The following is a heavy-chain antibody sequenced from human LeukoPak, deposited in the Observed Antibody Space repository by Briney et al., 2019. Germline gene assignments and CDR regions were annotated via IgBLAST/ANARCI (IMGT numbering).Heavy chain of an antibody. CDR1: GFTFSSYS. CDR3: ARDRCSSTSCYKDDAFDI. Sequence: GGSLRLSCAASGFTFSSYSMNWVRQAPGKGLEWVSSISSSSSYIYYADSVKGRFTISRDNAKNSLYLQMNSLRAEDTAVYYCARDRCSSTSCYKDDAFDIWGQGTMVTVSS. V-gene: IGHV3-21*01. D-gene: IGHD2-2*02. CDR2: ISSSSSYI. J-gene: IGHJ3*02.